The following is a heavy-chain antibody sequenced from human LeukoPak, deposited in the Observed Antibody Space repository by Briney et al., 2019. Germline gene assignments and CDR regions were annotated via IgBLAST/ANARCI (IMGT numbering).Heavy chain of an antibody. CDR1: GFTFSSYN. D-gene: IGHD1-7*01. Sequence: GGSLRLSCAASGFTFSSYNMNWVRQAPGKGLEWVSSISSSSSYIYYADSVKGRFTISRDNAKKSLYLQMNSLRAEDTAVYYCAREGITGTNGWFDPWGQGTLVTVSS. CDR3: AREGITGTNGWFDP. V-gene: IGHV3-21*01. J-gene: IGHJ5*02. CDR2: ISSSSSYI.